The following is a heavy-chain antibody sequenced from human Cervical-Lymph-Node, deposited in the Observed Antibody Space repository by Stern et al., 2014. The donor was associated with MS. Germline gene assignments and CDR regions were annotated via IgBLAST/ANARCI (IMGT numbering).Heavy chain of an antibody. J-gene: IGHJ6*02. D-gene: IGHD2-2*01. CDR1: GFTFSTYA. V-gene: IGHV3-23*04. CDR3: AKDLGRGVVVVPLYGLDV. CDR2: ISRSGVYT. Sequence: EVQLVESGGGLVQPGGSLRLSCAASGFTFSTYALSWVRQAPGKGLEWVSRISRSGVYTYNADSVKGRFTISRDNSKSMLYLEMQSLRAEDTAVYHCAKDLGRGVVVVPLYGLDVWGQGTTVTVSS.